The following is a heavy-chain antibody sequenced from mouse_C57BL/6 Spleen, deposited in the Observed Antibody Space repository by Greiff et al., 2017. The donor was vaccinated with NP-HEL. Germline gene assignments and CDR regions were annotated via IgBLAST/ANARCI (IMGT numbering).Heavy chain of an antibody. CDR2: INYDGSST. V-gene: IGHV5-16*01. D-gene: IGHD1-1*01. CDR1: GFTFSDYY. J-gene: IGHJ4*01. CDR3: ARGGSSSFAMDY. Sequence: EVKLVESEGGLVQPGSSMKLSCTASGFTFSDYYMAWVRQVPEKGLEWVANINYDGSSTYYLDSLKSRFIISRDNAKNILYLQMSSLKSEDTATYYCARGGSSSFAMDYWGQGTSVTVSS.